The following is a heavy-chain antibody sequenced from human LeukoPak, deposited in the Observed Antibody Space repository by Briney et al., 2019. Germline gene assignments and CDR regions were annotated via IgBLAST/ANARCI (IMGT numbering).Heavy chain of an antibody. Sequence: GASVKVSCKASGYTFTGYDIHWVRQAPGEGLEWMGRINPNSSGTNYAQKFQGRVTLTRATSISTAYMELSSLRSDDTAVYYCARDSVVSSAWGSGYFDYWGQGTLVTVSS. D-gene: IGHD3-22*01. CDR2: INPNSSGT. V-gene: IGHV1-2*06. CDR3: ARDSVVSSAWGSGYFDY. J-gene: IGHJ4*02. CDR1: GYTFTGYD.